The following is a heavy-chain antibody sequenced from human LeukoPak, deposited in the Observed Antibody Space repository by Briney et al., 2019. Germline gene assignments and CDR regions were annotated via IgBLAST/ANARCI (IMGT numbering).Heavy chain of an antibody. CDR1: GFSLSTSGVG. Sequence: SGPTLVNPTQTLTLTCTFSGFSLSTSGVGVGWIRQPPGKALEWLALIYWDDDKRYSPSLKSRLTITKDTSKNQVVLTMTNMDPVDTATYYCAHLRQYCGGDCYVPYYYYYMDVWGKGTTVTVSS. CDR2: IYWDDDK. CDR3: AHLRQYCGGDCYVPYYYYYMDV. J-gene: IGHJ6*03. V-gene: IGHV2-5*02. D-gene: IGHD2-21*02.